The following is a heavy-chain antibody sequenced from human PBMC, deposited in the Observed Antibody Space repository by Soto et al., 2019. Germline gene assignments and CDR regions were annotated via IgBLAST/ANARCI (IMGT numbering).Heavy chain of an antibody. V-gene: IGHV4-31*03. CDR1: GGSISSGGYY. J-gene: IGHJ6*02. D-gene: IGHD6-13*01. CDR2: IYYSGST. CDR3: ARGQLGLYYGMDV. Sequence: PSETLSLTCTVSGGSISSGGYYWSWIRQHPGKGLEWIGYIYYSGSTYYNPSLKSRVTISVDTSKNQFSLKLSSVTAADTAVYYCARGQLGLYYGMDVWGQGTTVTV.